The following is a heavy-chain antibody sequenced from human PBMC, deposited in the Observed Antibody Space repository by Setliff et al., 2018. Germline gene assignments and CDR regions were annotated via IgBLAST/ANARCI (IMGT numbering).Heavy chain of an antibody. J-gene: IGHJ6*03. CDR3: ARMSGFLYMDV. V-gene: IGHV4-38-2*01. Sequence: SETLSLTCAVSDFSVGSVYYWGWIRQPPGRGLEWIANIYYSGTTHYSPSFESRVTMSGDTSKNQFSLKLNSVTAADTAVYYCARMSGFLYMDVWGKGTTVTVSS. D-gene: IGHD3-3*01. CDR1: DFSVGSVYY. CDR2: IYYSGTT.